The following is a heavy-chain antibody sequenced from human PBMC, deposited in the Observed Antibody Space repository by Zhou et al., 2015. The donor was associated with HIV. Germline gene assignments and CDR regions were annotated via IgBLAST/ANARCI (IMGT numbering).Heavy chain of an antibody. CDR3: ARPEGRYCSSSSCARHGLDV. CDR1: GFTFDDYA. CDR2: ISWNSGSV. J-gene: IGHJ6*02. Sequence: EVQLVESGGGLVQPGRSLRLSCAASGFTFDDYAMDWVRQAPGKGLEWVAGISWNSGSVAYADSVKGRFTISRDNAKNSLYLQMNSLRAEDTAVYYCARPEGRYCSSSSCARHGLDVWGQGTTVTVSS. V-gene: IGHV3-9*01. D-gene: IGHD2-2*01.